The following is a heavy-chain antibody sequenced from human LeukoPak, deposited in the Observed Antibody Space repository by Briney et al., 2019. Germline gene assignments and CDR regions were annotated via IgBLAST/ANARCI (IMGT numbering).Heavy chain of an antibody. J-gene: IGHJ4*02. Sequence: PGVSLRLSCAASGFTFSNYAMSWVRQAPGKGLEWVSVVSTSGGSTHYADSVKGRFTISRDNSKSTLYLQMNSLRAEDTAIYYCVRGCSDTCYRFDYWGQGTLVTVSS. CDR3: VRGCSDTCYRFDY. CDR1: GFTFSNYA. V-gene: IGHV3-23*01. D-gene: IGHD2-15*01. CDR2: VSTSGGST.